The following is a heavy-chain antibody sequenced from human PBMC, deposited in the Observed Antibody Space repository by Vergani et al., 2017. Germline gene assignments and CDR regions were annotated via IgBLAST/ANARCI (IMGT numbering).Heavy chain of an antibody. Sequence: QVQLQESGPGLVKPSQTLSLTCTVSGGSISSGGYYWSWIRQHPGKGLEWIGYIYYSGSTYYNPSLKSRVTISVDTSKNQFSLKRSSVTAADPAVYYCATSAGNEYYDYGMDVWGQGTMVTVSS. CDR1: GGSISSGGYY. CDR3: ATSAGNEYYDYGMDV. J-gene: IGHJ6*02. V-gene: IGHV4-31*03. D-gene: IGHD6-19*01. CDR2: IYYSGST.